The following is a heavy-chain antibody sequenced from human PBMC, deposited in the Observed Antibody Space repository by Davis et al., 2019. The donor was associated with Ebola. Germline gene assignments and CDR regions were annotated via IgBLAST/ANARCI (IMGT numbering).Heavy chain of an antibody. CDR1: GGTFSSYA. D-gene: IGHD3-3*01. V-gene: IGHV1-69*06. J-gene: IGHJ5*02. Sequence: AASVKVSCKASGGTFSSYAISWVRQAPGQGLEWMGGIIPIFGTANYAQKFQGRVTITADKSTSTAYMELSSLRSEDTAVYYCARDRQPRTSWFDPWGQGTLVTVSS. CDR2: IIPIFGTA. CDR3: ARDRQPRTSWFDP.